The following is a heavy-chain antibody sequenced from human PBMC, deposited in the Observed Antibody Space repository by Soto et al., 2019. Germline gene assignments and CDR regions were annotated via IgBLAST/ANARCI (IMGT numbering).Heavy chain of an antibody. J-gene: IGHJ4*02. CDR2: INPMSRTA. CDR1: GDTSTTYV. D-gene: IGHD2-21*01. CDR3: VRGTYCGASCYFAREY. V-gene: IGHV1-69*01. Sequence: SGSEVKKPGSSVKVSCKASGDTSTTYVVSWVRQAPGNGLEWMGGINPMSRTAKYAEKYSGRVTITADEATKTVYLDLTTLRFEDTAVYFCVRGTYCGASCYFAREYWGQGTLVAVSS.